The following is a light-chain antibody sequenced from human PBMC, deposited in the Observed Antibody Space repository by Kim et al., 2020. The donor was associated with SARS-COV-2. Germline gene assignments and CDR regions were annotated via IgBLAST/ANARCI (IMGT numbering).Light chain of an antibody. J-gene: IGLJ3*02. CDR1: SANIAISY. CDR2: EDN. Sequence: GKTVSISCTRSSANIAISYVHWYQQRPGSGPTTLIYEDNQSTPGVPERFSGSGYSSANSASLTISGTEAEDEADYYCQAYDHSNRVFGGGTQLTVL. V-gene: IGLV6-57*03. CDR3: QAYDHSNRV.